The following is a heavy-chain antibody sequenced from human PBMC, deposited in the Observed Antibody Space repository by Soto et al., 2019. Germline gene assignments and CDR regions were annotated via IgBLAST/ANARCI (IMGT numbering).Heavy chain of an antibody. J-gene: IGHJ4*02. CDR2: IFSNDEK. CDR1: GFSLSNARMG. V-gene: IGHV2-26*01. D-gene: IGHD6-13*01. CDR3: ARIASSSGYIDY. Sequence: QVTLKESGPVLVKPTETLTLTCTVSGFSLSNARMGVSWIRQPPGKALEWLAHIFSNDEKSYSTSLKSRRTISKDTSKSQVVLTMTSMDSVDTATYYCARIASSSGYIDYWGQGTLVTVSS.